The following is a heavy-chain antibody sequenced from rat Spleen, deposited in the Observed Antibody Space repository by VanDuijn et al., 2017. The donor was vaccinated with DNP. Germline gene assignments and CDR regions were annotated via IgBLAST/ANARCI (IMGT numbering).Heavy chain of an antibody. CDR1: GFTFSSFP. V-gene: IGHV5-46*01. J-gene: IGHJ4*01. CDR3: TRDPITTKAMDA. D-gene: IGHD1-10*01. Sequence: EVQLVESGGGLVQPGRSMKLSCAASGFTFSSFPMAWVRQAPTKGLEWVATISTSGGSAYYRDSVKGRFTISRDNAKSTLYLQMNSLRSEDTATYYCTRDPITTKAMDAWGQGTSVTVSS. CDR2: ISTSGGSA.